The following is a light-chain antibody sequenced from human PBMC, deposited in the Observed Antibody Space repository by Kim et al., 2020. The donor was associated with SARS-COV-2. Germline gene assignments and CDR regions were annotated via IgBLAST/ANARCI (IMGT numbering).Light chain of an antibody. CDR2: DVN. CDR1: SSDVGNYNY. Sequence: QSALTQPPSASGSPGQSVTISCTGTSSDVGNYNYVPWFQHYPGKAPKLLIYDVNKRPSGVPDRFSGSKSGNTASLTVSGLQAEDEASYVCSSYVGTSTPYVFGTETTVTIL. J-gene: IGLJ1*01. V-gene: IGLV2-8*01. CDR3: SSYVGTSTPYV.